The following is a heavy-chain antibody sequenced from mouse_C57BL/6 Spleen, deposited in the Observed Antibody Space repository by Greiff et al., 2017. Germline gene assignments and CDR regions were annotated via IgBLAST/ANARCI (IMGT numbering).Heavy chain of an antibody. V-gene: IGHV1-18*01. J-gene: IGHJ3*01. CDR1: GYTFTDYN. CDR3: ARRSNYGSSRFAY. CDR2: INPNNGGT. D-gene: IGHD1-1*01. Sequence: VQLQQSGPELVKPGASVKIPCKASGYTFTDYNMDWVKQSHGKSLEWIGDINPNNGGTIYNQKFKGKATLTVDKSSSTAYMELRSLTSEDTAVYYCARRSNYGSSRFAYWGQGTLVTVSA.